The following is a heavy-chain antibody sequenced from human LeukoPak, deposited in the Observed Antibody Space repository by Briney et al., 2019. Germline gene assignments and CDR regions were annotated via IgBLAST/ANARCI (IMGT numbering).Heavy chain of an antibody. CDR1: GFTFTSYW. J-gene: IGHJ4*02. V-gene: IGHV3-7*03. Sequence: GGSLRLSCAASGFTFTSYWMSWVRQAPGKGLEWVANIKQDGSEKYYVDSVKVRFTISRDNSRNTLFLQMKSPRAEDTAVYYCAKETGYTGSYNADYWGQGTLVTVSS. CDR3: AKETGYTGSYNADY. D-gene: IGHD1-26*01. CDR2: IKQDGSEK.